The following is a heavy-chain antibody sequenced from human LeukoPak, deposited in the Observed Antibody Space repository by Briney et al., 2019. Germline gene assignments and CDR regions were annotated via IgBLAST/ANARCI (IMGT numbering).Heavy chain of an antibody. CDR2: IYYSGST. Sequence: SETLSLTCAVSGGSTSSNSYYWGWIRQPPGKGLEWIGSIYYSGSTYYNPSLKSRVTISVDTSKNQFSLKLSSVTAADTAVYYCARDIYYYGSGSYYFDYWGQGTLVTVSS. J-gene: IGHJ4*02. CDR3: ARDIYYYGSGSYYFDY. V-gene: IGHV4-39*07. D-gene: IGHD3-10*01. CDR1: GGSTSSNSYY.